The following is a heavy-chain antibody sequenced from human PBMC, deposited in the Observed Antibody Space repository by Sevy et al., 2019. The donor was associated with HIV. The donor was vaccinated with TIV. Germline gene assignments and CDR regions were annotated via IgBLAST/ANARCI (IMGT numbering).Heavy chain of an antibody. J-gene: IGHJ4*02. Sequence: GGYLRLSCAASGFTFSSYAMHWVRQAPAKGLEWVGYISYDGSKKFYADSVRGRFTISRDSSGNTLFLQMNSLRAEDTAVYYCARDNENYYDSRGYHYLFDYWGQGTLVTVSS. D-gene: IGHD3-22*01. V-gene: IGHV3-30-3*01. CDR3: ARDNENYYDSRGYHYLFDY. CDR1: GFTFSSYA. CDR2: ISYDGSKK.